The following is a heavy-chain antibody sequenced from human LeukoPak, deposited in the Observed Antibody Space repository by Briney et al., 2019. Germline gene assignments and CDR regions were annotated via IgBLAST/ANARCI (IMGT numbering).Heavy chain of an antibody. J-gene: IGHJ5*02. D-gene: IGHD3-3*01. Sequence: GGSLRLSCAASRFTFSSYAMSWVRRAPGKGLEWVSDICGSAGNTYYADSVNGRFPLSRDNSKTTLYLQINSLSAEHTAVYYCAKDIGVWSGLLHPWGQGPPVPVPS. V-gene: IGHV3-23*01. CDR2: ICGSAGNT. CDR1: RFTFSSYA. CDR3: AKDIGVWSGLLHP.